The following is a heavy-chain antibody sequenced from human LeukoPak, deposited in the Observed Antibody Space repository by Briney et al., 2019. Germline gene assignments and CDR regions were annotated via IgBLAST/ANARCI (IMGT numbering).Heavy chain of an antibody. V-gene: IGHV1-8*01. J-gene: IGHJ3*02. CDR3: LRGDYVLDAFDI. CDR2: MNPNGGNT. D-gene: IGHD4-17*01. Sequence: ASVKVSCKASGYTFTSYDINWVRQATGQGLEWMGWMNPNGGNTGYAQKFQGRVTMTRNTSISTAYMELSSLRSEDTAVYYCLRGDYVLDAFDIWGQGTMVTVSS. CDR1: GYTFTSYD.